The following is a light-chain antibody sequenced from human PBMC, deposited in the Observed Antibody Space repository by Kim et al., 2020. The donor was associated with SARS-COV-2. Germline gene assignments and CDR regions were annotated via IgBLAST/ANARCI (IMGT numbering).Light chain of an antibody. CDR2: WAS. CDR1: QSVLYSSNNKNY. Sequence: TINCKSSQSVLYSSNNKNYLAWYQQKPGQPPKLLIYWASTRESGVPDRFSGSGSGTDFTLTISSLQAEDVAVYYCQQYYSTSLFSFGPGTKVDIK. J-gene: IGKJ3*01. CDR3: QQYYSTSLFS. V-gene: IGKV4-1*01.